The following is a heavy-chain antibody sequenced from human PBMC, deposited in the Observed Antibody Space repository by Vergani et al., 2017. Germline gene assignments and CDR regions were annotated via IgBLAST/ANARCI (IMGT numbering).Heavy chain of an antibody. D-gene: IGHD3-16*02. Sequence: QVQLQEWGAGLLKTSETLSLTCGVSGGSFSDYYWSLIRQAPGMGLEWIGEVNHGGSTNYNPSLKSRVSISVDTSKNQFSLQLTSVTAAESSLYFCSSIARAPTRRNPPPDYWCQGILVTVSS. V-gene: IGHV4-34*01. J-gene: IGHJ4*02. CDR1: GGSFSDYY. CDR3: SSIARAPTRRNPPPDY. CDR2: VNHGGST.